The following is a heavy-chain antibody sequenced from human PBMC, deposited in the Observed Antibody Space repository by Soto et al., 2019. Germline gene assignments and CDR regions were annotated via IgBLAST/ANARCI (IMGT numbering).Heavy chain of an antibody. CDR1: GFTFSSYG. J-gene: IGHJ3*02. D-gene: IGHD3-22*01. V-gene: IGHV3-30*18. CDR2: ISYDGSNK. CDR3: AKDLRVSDPDAFDI. Sequence: GGSLRLSCAASGFTFSSYGMHWVRQAPGKGLEWVAVISYDGSNKYYADSVKGRLTISRDNSKNTLYLQMNSLRAEDTAVYYCAKDLRVSDPDAFDIWGQGTMVTVSS.